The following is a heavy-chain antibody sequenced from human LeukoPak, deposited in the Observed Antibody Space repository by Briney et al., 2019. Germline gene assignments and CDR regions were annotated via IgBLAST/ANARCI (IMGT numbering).Heavy chain of an antibody. Sequence: SETLSLTCTVSGGSISRHYWSWIRQPPGKGLEWIGYIYYSGSTNYNPSLKSRVTISVDTSKNQFSLKLSSVTAADTAVYYCARVITIFGVVNWFDPWGQGTLVTVSS. V-gene: IGHV4-59*11. CDR2: IYYSGST. CDR1: GGSISRHY. CDR3: ARVITIFGVVNWFDP. D-gene: IGHD3-3*01. J-gene: IGHJ5*02.